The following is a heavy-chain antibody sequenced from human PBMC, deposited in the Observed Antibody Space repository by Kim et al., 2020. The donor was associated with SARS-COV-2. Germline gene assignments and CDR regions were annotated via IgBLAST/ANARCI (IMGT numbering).Heavy chain of an antibody. CDR3: ARDYPHDSLFDY. V-gene: IGHV3-11*05. D-gene: IGHD2-15*01. J-gene: IGHJ4*02. Sequence: GGSLRLSCAASGFTFSDYYMSWIRQAPGKGLEWVSYISSSSSYTNYADSVKGRFTISRDNAKNSLYLQMNSLRAEDTAVYYCARDYPHDSLFDYWGQGTLVTVSS. CDR2: ISSSSSYT. CDR1: GFTFSDYY.